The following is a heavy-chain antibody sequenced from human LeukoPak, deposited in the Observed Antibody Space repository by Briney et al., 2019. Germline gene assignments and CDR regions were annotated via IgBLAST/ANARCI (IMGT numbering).Heavy chain of an antibody. Sequence: GGSLRLSCAGSGFTFSTYWMHWVRQAPGEGLVWVSNINPDGSITNYADSVKGRFTISRDNSKNTLYLQMNSLRAEDTAVYYCAKDLSFAVLTGYDYWGQGTLVTVSS. J-gene: IGHJ4*02. CDR3: AKDLSFAVLTGYDY. CDR2: INPDGSIT. D-gene: IGHD3-9*01. V-gene: IGHV3-74*01. CDR1: GFTFSTYW.